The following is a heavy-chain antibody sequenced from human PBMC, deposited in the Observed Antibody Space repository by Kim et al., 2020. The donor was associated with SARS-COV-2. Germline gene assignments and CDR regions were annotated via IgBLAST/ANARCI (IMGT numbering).Heavy chain of an antibody. CDR3: AREGIAVGRGGLEYFQH. V-gene: IGHV3-30*07. Sequence: AKGRFTNSRDNSKNPLYLQMNSLRSGDTAVYYCAREGIAVGRGGLEYFQHWGQGTLVTVSS. J-gene: IGHJ1*01. D-gene: IGHD6-19*01.